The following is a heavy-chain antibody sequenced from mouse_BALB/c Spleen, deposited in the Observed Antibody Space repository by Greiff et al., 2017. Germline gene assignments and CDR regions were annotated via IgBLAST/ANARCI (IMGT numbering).Heavy chain of an antibody. CDR1: GYSITSGYY. J-gene: IGHJ3*01. CDR2: ISYDGSN. D-gene: IGHD1-2*01. V-gene: IGHV3-6*02. CDR3: ARDRGSLLRLFAY. Sequence: EVQLQQSGPGLVKPSQSLSLTCSVTGYSITSGYYWNWIRQFPGNKLEWMGYISYDGSNNYNPSLKNRISITRDTSKNQFFLKLNSVTTEDTATYYCARDRGSLLRLFAYWGQGTLVTVSA.